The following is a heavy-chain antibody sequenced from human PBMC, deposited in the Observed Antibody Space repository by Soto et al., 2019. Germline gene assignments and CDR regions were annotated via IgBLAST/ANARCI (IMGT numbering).Heavy chain of an antibody. V-gene: IGHV3-23*01. CDR1: GFTFSSYA. D-gene: IGHD2-2*01. CDR3: AKVPCSSTSCYPFDY. CDR2: ISGSGGST. J-gene: IGHJ4*02. Sequence: GGSLRLSCAAPGFTFSSYAMSWVRQAPGKGLEWVSAISGSGGSTYYADSVKGRFTISRDNSKNTLYLQMNSLRAEDTAVYYCAKVPCSSTSCYPFDYWGQGTLVTVSS.